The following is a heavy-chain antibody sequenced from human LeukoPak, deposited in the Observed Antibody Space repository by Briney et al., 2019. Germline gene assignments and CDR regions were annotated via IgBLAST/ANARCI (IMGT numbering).Heavy chain of an antibody. J-gene: IGHJ4*02. CDR2: INPNSGGT. CDR1: GYTFTGYH. D-gene: IGHD2-21*02. CDR3: ARGRRIVVVTAARPFDY. V-gene: IGHV1-2*06. Sequence: GASVKVSCKASGYTFTGYHMHWVRQAPGQGLEWMGRINPNSGGTNYAQKFQGRVTMTRDTSISTAYMELSRLRSDDTAVYYCARGRRIVVVTAARPFDYWGQGTLVTVSS.